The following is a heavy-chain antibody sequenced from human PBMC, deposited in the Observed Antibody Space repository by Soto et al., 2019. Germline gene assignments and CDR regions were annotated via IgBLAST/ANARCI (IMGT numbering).Heavy chain of an antibody. CDR3: ARGRGYFDS. D-gene: IGHD2-15*01. CDR2: INHTGST. Sequence: SKTPSLACEVHSGSLSVYSCTWISQSPGKGLEWIAEINHTGSTNSNPSLRSRVTISIDTSKNQLSLNLQSVSAADTDVYYCARGRGYFDSSGQGTPGTVSS. V-gene: IGHV4-34*01. CDR1: SGSLSVYS. J-gene: IGHJ5*01.